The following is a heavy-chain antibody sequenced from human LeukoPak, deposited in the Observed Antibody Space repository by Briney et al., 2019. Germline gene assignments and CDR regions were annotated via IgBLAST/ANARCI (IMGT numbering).Heavy chain of an antibody. CDR3: ARLQRITMAGPDYWYFDL. V-gene: IGHV4-59*01. CDR1: GDPISSYY. J-gene: IGHJ2*01. Sequence: PSETLSLTCTVSGDPISSYYWSWIRQPPEKGLEWIGYIYYSGSTNYNPSLKSRVTISVDTSKTQFSLKMNSVTAADTAVYYCARLQRITMAGPDYWYFDLWGRGTLVTVSS. D-gene: IGHD3-10*01. CDR2: IYYSGST.